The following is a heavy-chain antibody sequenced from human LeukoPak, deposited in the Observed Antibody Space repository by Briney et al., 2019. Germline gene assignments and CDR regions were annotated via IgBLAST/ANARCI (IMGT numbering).Heavy chain of an antibody. J-gene: IGHJ6*03. V-gene: IGHV1-8*01. D-gene: IGHD2/OR15-2a*01. CDR3: ARGLYRDYYYYMDV. CDR1: GYTFTSYD. Sequence: ASVKVSCKASGYTFTSYDINWVRHATGQGLEWMGWMNPNSGNTGYAQKFQGRVTMTRNTSISTAYMELSSLRSEDTAVYYCARGLYRDYYYYMDVWGKGTTVTVSS. CDR2: MNPNSGNT.